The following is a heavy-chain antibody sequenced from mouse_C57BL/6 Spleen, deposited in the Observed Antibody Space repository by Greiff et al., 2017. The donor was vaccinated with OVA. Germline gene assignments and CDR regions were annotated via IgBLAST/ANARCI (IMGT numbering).Heavy chain of an antibody. J-gene: IGHJ2*01. CDR1: GYTFTDYY. Sequence: VQLQQSGPELVKPGASVKISCKASGYTFTDYYMNWVKQSHGKSLEWIGDINPNNGGTSYNQKFKGKATLTVDKSSSTAYMELRSLTSEDSAVYYCASFYGYDDFDYWGQGTTLTVSS. V-gene: IGHV1-26*01. D-gene: IGHD2-2*01. CDR3: ASFYGYDDFDY. CDR2: INPNNGGT.